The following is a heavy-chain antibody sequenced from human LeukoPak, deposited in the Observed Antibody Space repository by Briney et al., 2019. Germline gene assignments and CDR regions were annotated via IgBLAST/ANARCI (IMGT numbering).Heavy chain of an antibody. CDR2: ISGNGRDT. CDR1: GFTSSGYT. D-gene: IGHD5-12*01. CDR3: AKGSGEDVDIIDY. Sequence: GGSLRLSCAVSGFTSSGYTIHWFRQAPGKGLEYVSAISGNGRDTYYADSVKGRFTVSRGNYKNTVYLEMGSLRVDDMAVYYCAKGSGEDVDIIDYWGQGTLVTVSS. J-gene: IGHJ4*02. V-gene: IGHV3-64*02.